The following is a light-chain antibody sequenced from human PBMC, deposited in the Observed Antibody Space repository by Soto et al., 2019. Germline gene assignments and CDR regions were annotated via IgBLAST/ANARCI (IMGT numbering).Light chain of an antibody. J-gene: IGLJ2*01. CDR2: VNSDGSH. V-gene: IGLV4-69*01. CDR3: QTWVTGTVV. Sequence: QSVLTQSPSASASLGPSVKLTCTLSSGHSRYDIAGHQQQPEKGPRYLMKVNSDGSHIKGDGIPDRFSGSSSGTERYLTIPSLHSEDEAGYSCQTWVTGTVVFGGGTKLTVL. CDR1: SGHSRYD.